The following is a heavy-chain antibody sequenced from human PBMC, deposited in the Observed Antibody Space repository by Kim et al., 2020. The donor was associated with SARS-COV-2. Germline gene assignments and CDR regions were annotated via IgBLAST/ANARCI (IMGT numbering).Heavy chain of an antibody. CDR2: IIPFFGTA. CDR1: GGTFSSYA. D-gene: IGHD6-13*01. CDR3: ARFIAAAGPNEFDY. Sequence: SVKVSCKASGGTFSSYAISWVRQAPGQGLEWMGGIIPFFGTANYAQKFQGRVTITADESTSTAYMELSRLSTEDTAVYYCARFIAAAGPNEFDYWGQGTLVTVSS. J-gene: IGHJ4*02. V-gene: IGHV1-69*13.